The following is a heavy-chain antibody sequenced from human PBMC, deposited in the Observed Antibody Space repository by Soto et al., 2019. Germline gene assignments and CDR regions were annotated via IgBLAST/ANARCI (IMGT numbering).Heavy chain of an antibody. V-gene: IGHV3-21*01. CDR1: GLIFDNFA. CDR2: ISSSSSYI. Sequence: GGSLRLSCKASGLIFDNFAMHWVRQSPERGLEWVSSISSSSSYIYYADSVKGRFTISRDNAKNSLYLQMNSLRAEDTAVYYCARGRGANAFDIWGQGTMVTVSS. J-gene: IGHJ3*02. CDR3: ARGRGANAFDI. D-gene: IGHD1-26*01.